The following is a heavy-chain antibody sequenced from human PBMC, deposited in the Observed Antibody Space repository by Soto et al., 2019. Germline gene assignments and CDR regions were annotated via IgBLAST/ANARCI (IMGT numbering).Heavy chain of an antibody. CDR1: GFTFSSRA. J-gene: IGHJ4*02. D-gene: IGHD3-3*01. CDR2: ISASGDNT. CDR3: AKLTYSDLWSGSHDS. V-gene: IGHV3-23*01. Sequence: GGSLRLSCAASGFTFSSRAMSWVRQAPGKGLDWVSIISASGDNTYYADSVKGRFTISRDNSKNTLYLQVNSLRAEDTAVYYCAKLTYSDLWSGSHDSWGQGTLVTVSS.